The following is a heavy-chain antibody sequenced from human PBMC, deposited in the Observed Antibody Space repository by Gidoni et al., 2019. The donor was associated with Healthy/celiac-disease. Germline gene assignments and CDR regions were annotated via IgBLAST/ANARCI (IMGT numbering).Heavy chain of an antibody. V-gene: IGHV3-7*01. J-gene: IGHJ4*02. CDR3: ARDRVVGAMDY. Sequence: EVQLVESGGGLVQPGGSLRLSCAASGFTFSSYWMSGVRQAPGKGLEWVANIKKDGSEKYYVDSVKGRFTISRDNAKNSLYLQMNSLRAEDTAVYYCARDRVVGAMDYWGQGTLVTVSS. D-gene: IGHD1-26*01. CDR2: IKKDGSEK. CDR1: GFTFSSYW.